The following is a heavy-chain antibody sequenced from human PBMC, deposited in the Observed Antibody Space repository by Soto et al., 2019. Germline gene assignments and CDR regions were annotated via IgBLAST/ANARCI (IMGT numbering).Heavy chain of an antibody. CDR1: GGSMSSSRYY. D-gene: IGHD2-15*01. Sequence: PSETLSLTCTVSGGSMSSSRYYWGWIRQPPGRGLEWIGSIYYSGSTYYNPSLKSRVTISVDTSKNQFSLKLSSVTAADTAVYYCARHTPAISISDHWGQGTLVTV. CDR3: ARHTPAISISDH. V-gene: IGHV4-39*01. CDR2: IYYSGST. J-gene: IGHJ4*02.